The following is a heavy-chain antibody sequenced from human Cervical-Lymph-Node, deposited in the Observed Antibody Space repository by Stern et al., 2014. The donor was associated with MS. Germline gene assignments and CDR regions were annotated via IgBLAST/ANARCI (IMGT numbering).Heavy chain of an antibody. CDR2: IINNYGTT. D-gene: IGHD3-10*01. CDR3: ARDWYSFGSAYYYGLDV. J-gene: IGHJ6*02. V-gene: IGHV1-69*01. Sequence: MQLVESGAEVKKPGSSVKVSCKATGGTSNSHAISWVRQAPGQRLEWMGGIINNYGTTNFAQKFQGRFTITADESTGTIYMELSRLRSDDTAVYYCARDWYSFGSAYYYGLDVWGQGTAITVSS. CDR1: GGTSNSHA.